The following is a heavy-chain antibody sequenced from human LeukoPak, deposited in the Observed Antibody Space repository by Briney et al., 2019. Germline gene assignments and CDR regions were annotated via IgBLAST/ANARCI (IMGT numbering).Heavy chain of an antibody. J-gene: IGHJ3*02. CDR3: AKEPYYYDSSGYPAIAFDI. CDR2: ISGSGGST. V-gene: IGHV3-23*01. D-gene: IGHD3-22*01. Sequence: GGSLRLSCAASGFTFSSYAMSWVRQAPGKGLEWVSAISGSGGSTYYADSVKGRFTISRDNSKNTLYLQMNSLRAEDTAVYYCAKEPYYYDSSGYPAIAFDIWGQGTMVTVSS. CDR1: GFTFSSYA.